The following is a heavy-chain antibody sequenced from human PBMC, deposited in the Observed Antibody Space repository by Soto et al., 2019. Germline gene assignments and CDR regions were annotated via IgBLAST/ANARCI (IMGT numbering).Heavy chain of an antibody. CDR1: GFTFSSYA. Sequence: GGSLRLSCAASGFTFSSYAMSWVRQAPGKGLEWVSAISGSGGSTYYADSVKGRFTISRDNSKNTLYLQMNSLRAEDTAVYYCASPLGYCSSTSCYENYYYYYMDVWGKGTTVTVSS. CDR3: ASPLGYCSSTSCYENYYYYYMDV. CDR2: ISGSGGST. V-gene: IGHV3-23*01. D-gene: IGHD2-2*01. J-gene: IGHJ6*03.